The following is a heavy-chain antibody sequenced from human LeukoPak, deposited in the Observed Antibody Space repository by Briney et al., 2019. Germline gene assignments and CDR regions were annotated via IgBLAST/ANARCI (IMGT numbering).Heavy chain of an antibody. Sequence: GGSLRLSCVVSGFRFSDYYMSWIRQTPGKSLELISYISGSSDAIYYTDSVKGRFTISRDGAKNSLYLQLDSLSAEDTAVYYCASLYDSTGFCFDYWGQGALVTVSS. CDR1: GFRFSDYY. D-gene: IGHD3-22*01. J-gene: IGHJ4*02. CDR3: ASLYDSTGFCFDY. CDR2: ISGSSDAI. V-gene: IGHV3-11*01.